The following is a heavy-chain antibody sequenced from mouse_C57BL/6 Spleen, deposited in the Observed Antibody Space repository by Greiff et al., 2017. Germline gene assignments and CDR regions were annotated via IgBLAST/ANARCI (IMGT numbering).Heavy chain of an antibody. CDR2: IRNKANNHAT. Sequence: EVMLVESGGGLMQPGGSMKLSCAASGFTFSDAWMDWVRQSPEKGLEWVAEIRNKANNHATYYAESVKGRFTISRDDSKSSVYLQMNSLRAEDTGIYYCTTGSSYGWFAYWGQGTLVTVSA. V-gene: IGHV6-6*01. CDR3: TTGSSYGWFAY. CDR1: GFTFSDAW. J-gene: IGHJ3*01. D-gene: IGHD1-1*01.